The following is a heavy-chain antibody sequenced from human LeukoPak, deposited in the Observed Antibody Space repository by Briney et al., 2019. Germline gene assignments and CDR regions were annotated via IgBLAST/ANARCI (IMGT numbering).Heavy chain of an antibody. CDR2: IYYSGST. Sequence: SETLSLTCTVSGGSISSYYWSWIRQPPGKGLEWIGYIYYSGSTNYNPSLKSRVTISVDTSKNRFSLKLSSVTAADTAVYYCARVREKWEPLDAFDIWGQGTMVTVSS. J-gene: IGHJ3*02. D-gene: IGHD1-26*01. V-gene: IGHV4-59*01. CDR3: ARVREKWEPLDAFDI. CDR1: GGSISSYY.